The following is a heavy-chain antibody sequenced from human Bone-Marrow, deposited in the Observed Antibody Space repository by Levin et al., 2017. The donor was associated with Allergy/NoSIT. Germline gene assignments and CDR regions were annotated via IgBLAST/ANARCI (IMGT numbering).Heavy chain of an antibody. CDR3: ARDQGSIMITFGGEAYGMDV. V-gene: IGHV1-69*04. D-gene: IGHD3-16*01. CDR1: GGTFSSYT. Sequence: SVKVSCKASGGTFSSYTISWVRQAPGQGLEWMGRIIPILGIANYAQKFQGRVTITADKSTSTAYMELSSLRSEDTAVYYCARDQGSIMITFGGEAYGMDVWGQGTTVTVSS. J-gene: IGHJ6*02. CDR2: IIPILGIA.